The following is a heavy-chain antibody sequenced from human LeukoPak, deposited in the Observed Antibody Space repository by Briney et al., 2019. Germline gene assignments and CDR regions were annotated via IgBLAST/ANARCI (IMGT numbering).Heavy chain of an antibody. CDR2: IKQDGSEK. Sequence: HPGGSMRLSCAASGFTLSNHAMSWVRQAPGKGLEWVANIKQDGSEKYYVDSVKGRFTISRDNAKNSLYLQMNSLRAEDTAVYYCARVKYSGSYYVPAFDIWGQGTMVTVSS. V-gene: IGHV3-7*01. D-gene: IGHD1-26*01. CDR1: GFTLSNHA. J-gene: IGHJ3*02. CDR3: ARVKYSGSYYVPAFDI.